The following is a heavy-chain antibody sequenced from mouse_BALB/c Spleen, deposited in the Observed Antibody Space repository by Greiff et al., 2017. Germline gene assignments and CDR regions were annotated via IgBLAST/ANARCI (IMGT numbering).Heavy chain of an antibody. CDR1: GFTFSSYA. CDR2: ISSGGST. D-gene: IGHD3-1*01. Sequence: EVKVVESGGGLVKPGGSLKLSCAASGFTFSSYAMSWVRQTPEKRLEWVASISSGGSTYYPDSVKGRFTISRDNARNILYLQMSSLRSEDTAMYYCARGQQLGLEYWGQGTSVTVSS. J-gene: IGHJ4*01. CDR3: ARGQQLGLEY. V-gene: IGHV5-6-5*01.